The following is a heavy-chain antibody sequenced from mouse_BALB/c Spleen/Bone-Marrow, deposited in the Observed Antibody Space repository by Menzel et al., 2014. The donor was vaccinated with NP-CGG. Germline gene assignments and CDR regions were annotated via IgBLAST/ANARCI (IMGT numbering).Heavy chain of an antibody. Sequence: EVKVVESGGGLVQPGGSLRLSCATSGFTFTDYYMSWVRQPPGKALEWLGFIRNKANGYTTEYSASVKGRFTISRDNSQSILYLQMNTLRAEDSATDYCARDRHYGNYYWYFDVWGAGTTVTVSS. D-gene: IGHD2-1*01. CDR1: GFTFTDYY. V-gene: IGHV7-3*02. CDR3: ARDRHYGNYYWYFDV. CDR2: IRNKANGYTT. J-gene: IGHJ1*01.